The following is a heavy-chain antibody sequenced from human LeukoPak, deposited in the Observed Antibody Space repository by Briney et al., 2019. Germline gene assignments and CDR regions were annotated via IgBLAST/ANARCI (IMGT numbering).Heavy chain of an antibody. CDR2: IYYSGST. V-gene: IGHV4-59*01. Sequence: SETLSLTCTVSGGSISSYYWSWIRQPPGKGLEWIGYIYYSGSTNYNPSLKSRVTISVDTSKNQFSLKLSSVTAADTAVYYCARGSSGYSSSWYRSDCWGQGTLVTVSS. J-gene: IGHJ4*02. D-gene: IGHD6-13*01. CDR1: GGSISSYY. CDR3: ARGSSGYSSSWYRSDC.